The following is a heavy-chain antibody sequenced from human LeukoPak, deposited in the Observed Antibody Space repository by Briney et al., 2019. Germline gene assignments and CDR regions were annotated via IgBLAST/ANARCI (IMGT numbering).Heavy chain of an antibody. D-gene: IGHD2-2*01. Sequence: PGGSRRLSCAASGFTVSSNFMSWVRQAPGKGLEWVCIIYNIGTTYYADSVTGRFTISRDNSQNTLYLQMNSLRAEDTAVYYCARWYCTGTSCYYDYWGQGTLVTVSS. J-gene: IGHJ4*02. CDR2: IYNIGTT. CDR3: ARWYCTGTSCYYDY. CDR1: GFTVSSNF. V-gene: IGHV3-53*01.